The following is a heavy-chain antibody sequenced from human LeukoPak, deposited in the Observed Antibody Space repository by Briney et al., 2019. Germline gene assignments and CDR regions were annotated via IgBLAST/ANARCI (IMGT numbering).Heavy chain of an antibody. CDR3: ARRGPYIALDY. Sequence: PGGSLRLSCAASGFTFSSYDMRWVRQATGKGLEWVSAIGTAGDTYYPGSVKGRFTISRENAKNSLYLQMNSLRAGDTAVYYCARRGPYIALDYWGQGTLVTVSS. CDR2: IGTAGDT. CDR1: GFTFSSYD. D-gene: IGHD5-12*01. J-gene: IGHJ4*02. V-gene: IGHV3-13*01.